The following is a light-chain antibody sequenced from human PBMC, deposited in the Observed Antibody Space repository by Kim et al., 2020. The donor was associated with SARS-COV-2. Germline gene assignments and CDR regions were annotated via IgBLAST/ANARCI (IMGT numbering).Light chain of an antibody. CDR3: QSYDSSNQV. CDR1: SGTIASNF. Sequence: GKTVTSSCTRSSGTIASNFVRWYQQRPGSAPTTVIYEDNRRPSGVPDRFSGSIDSSSNSASLTISGLKTEDEADYFCQSYDSSNQVFGGGTKVTVL. CDR2: EDN. J-gene: IGLJ3*02. V-gene: IGLV6-57*03.